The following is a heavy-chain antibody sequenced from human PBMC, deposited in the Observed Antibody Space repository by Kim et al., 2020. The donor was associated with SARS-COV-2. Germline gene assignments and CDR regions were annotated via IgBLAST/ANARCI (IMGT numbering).Heavy chain of an antibody. Sequence: GSPYYTPSLKSRVTISVDTSKNQFSLKLSSVTAADTAVYYCARQTARQDYWGQGTLVTVSS. V-gene: IGHV4-39*01. CDR2: GSP. J-gene: IGHJ4*02. D-gene: IGHD6-6*01. CDR3: ARQTARQDY.